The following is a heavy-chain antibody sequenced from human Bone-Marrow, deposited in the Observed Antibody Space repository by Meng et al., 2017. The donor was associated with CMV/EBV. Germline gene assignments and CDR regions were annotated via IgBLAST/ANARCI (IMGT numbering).Heavy chain of an antibody. CDR3: ARRGVPGMDV. CDR1: GYTFTSYD. V-gene: IGHV1-8*01. CDR2: MNPNSGNT. D-gene: IGHD3-10*01. J-gene: IGHJ6*02. Sequence: GESLKISCKASGYTFTSYDINWVRQATGQGLEWMGWMNPNSGNTGYAQKFQGRVTMTRNTSISTAYMELSSLRSEDTAVYYCARRGVPGMDVWGQGTTVTVSS.